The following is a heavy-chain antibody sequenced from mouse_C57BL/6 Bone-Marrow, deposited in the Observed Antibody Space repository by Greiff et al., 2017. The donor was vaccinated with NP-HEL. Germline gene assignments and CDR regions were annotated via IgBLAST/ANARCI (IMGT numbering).Heavy chain of an antibody. CDR1: GYTFTDYY. CDR2: INPSNGGT. J-gene: IGHJ3*01. CDR3: ARYGYYRAWFAY. D-gene: IGHD2-3*01. Sequence: VPLQQSGPVLVKPGASVKMSCTASGYTFTDYYMNWVKQSHGKSLEWIGVINPSNGGTSYNQKFKGKATLTVDKSSSTAYMELNSLTSEDSAVYYCARYGYYRAWFAYWGQGTLVTVSA. V-gene: IGHV1-19*01.